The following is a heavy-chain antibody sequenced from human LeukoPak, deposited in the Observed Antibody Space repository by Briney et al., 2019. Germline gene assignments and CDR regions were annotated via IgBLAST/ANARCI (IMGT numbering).Heavy chain of an antibody. D-gene: IGHD2-15*01. J-gene: IGHJ6*02. Sequence: GGSLRLSCAASGFTVSSNYMSWVRQAPGKGLEWVSVIYSGGSTYYADSVKGRFTISRDNSKNTLYLQMNSLRAEDTAVYCCASGGYYYYYGMDVWGQGTTVTVSS. CDR3: ASGGYYYYYGMDV. CDR2: IYSGGST. CDR1: GFTVSSNY. V-gene: IGHV3-53*01.